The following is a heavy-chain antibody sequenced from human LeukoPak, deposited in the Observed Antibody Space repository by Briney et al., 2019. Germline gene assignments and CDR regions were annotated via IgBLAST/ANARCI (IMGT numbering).Heavy chain of an antibody. Sequence: GGSLRLSCAASGFTLSSXXXXXXXXAXXXXXXXXSYISRTGNSIYYADXVXGXXTISRDXAKNSLYLQMNSLRAEDTAVYYCARGPYSSNWYVDYWGQGTLVTVAS. CDR2: ISRTGNSI. J-gene: IGHJ4*02. V-gene: IGHV3-48*03. CDR3: ARGPYSSNWYVDY. D-gene: IGHD6-13*01. CDR1: GFTLSSXX.